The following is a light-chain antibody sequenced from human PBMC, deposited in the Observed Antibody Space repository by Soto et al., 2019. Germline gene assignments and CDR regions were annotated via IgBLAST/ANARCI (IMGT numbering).Light chain of an antibody. V-gene: IGKV3-20*01. CDR2: STS. CDR3: QHYDRAPMWT. Sequence: EIVLTQSPGTLSLSPGERATLSCRASQSVGDTYLAWYQQKPGQAPRLLMYSTSIRATGIPDRFSASGSGTDFTLTISRLDPEDFAVYYCQHYDRAPMWTFGQGTKVDIK. CDR1: QSVGDTY. J-gene: IGKJ1*01.